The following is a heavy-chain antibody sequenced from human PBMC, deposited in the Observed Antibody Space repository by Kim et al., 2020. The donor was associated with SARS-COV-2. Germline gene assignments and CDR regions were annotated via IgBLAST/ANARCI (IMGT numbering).Heavy chain of an antibody. V-gene: IGHV5-51*01. Sequence: TSYSPSFQGQVTISADKSISTAYLQWSSLKASDTAMYYCARQGVGAFDIWGQGTMVTVSS. CDR3: ARQGVGAFDI. CDR2: T. D-gene: IGHD3-16*01. J-gene: IGHJ3*02.